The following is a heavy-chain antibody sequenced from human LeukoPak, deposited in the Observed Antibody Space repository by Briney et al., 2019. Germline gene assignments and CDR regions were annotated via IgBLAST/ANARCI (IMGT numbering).Heavy chain of an antibody. J-gene: IGHJ4*02. V-gene: IGHV4-59*12. CDR3: AREKPEMPPYFDY. CDR2: IYYSGST. D-gene: IGHD5-24*01. Sequence: KASETLSLTCTVSGGSISSYYWSWIRQPPGKGLEWIGYIYYSGSTNYNPSLKSRVIISVDTSKNQFSLKLSSVTAADTAVYYCAREKPEMPPYFDYWGQGILVTVSS. CDR1: GGSISSYY.